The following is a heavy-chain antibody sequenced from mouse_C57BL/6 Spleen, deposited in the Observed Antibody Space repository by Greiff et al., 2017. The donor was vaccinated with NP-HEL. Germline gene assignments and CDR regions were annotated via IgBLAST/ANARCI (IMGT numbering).Heavy chain of an antibody. CDR1: GYSITSGYY. D-gene: IGHD2-4*01. Sequence: EVKLQESGPGLVKPSQSLSLTCSVTGYSITSGYYWNWIRQFPGNKLEWMGYISYDGSNNYNPSLKNRISITRDTSKNQFFLKLNSVTTEDTATYYCAREYYDQGAMDYWGQGTSVTVSS. V-gene: IGHV3-6*01. CDR2: ISYDGSN. J-gene: IGHJ4*01. CDR3: AREYYDQGAMDY.